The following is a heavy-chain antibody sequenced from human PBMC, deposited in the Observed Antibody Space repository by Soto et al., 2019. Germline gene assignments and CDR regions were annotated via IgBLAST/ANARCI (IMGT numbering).Heavy chain of an antibody. J-gene: IGHJ6*02. V-gene: IGHV1-69*13. Sequence: GASVKVSCKASGDSFKKYVFSWVRQAPGQGLEWMGGFIPLFGTPNYAQEFQGRVTIIADESTSTLYMEMSSLTSGDSAVYYCARGLTVYSAVQHYYYAMDVWGQGTTVTVSS. CDR2: FIPLFGTP. CDR1: GDSFKKYV. CDR3: ARGLTVYSAVQHYYYAMDV. D-gene: IGHD2-2*01.